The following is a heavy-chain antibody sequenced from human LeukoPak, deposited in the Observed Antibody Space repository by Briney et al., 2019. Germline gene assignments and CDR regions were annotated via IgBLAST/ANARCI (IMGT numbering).Heavy chain of an antibody. CDR2: ISGSGGST. CDR1: GFTFSSYA. D-gene: IGHD5-18*01. CDR3: AKVYSYYYYFDY. J-gene: IGHJ4*02. Sequence: GGSLRLSCAASGFTFSSYAMSWVRQAPGRGLEWVSAISGSGGSTYYADSVKGRFTISRDNSKNTLYLQMNSLRAEDTAVYYCAKVYSYYYYFDYWGQGTLVTVSS. V-gene: IGHV3-23*01.